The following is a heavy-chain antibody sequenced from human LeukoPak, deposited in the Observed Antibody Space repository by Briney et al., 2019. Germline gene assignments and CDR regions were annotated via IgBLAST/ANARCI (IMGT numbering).Heavy chain of an antibody. V-gene: IGHV4-39*01. CDR3: ARHWETEYGSSRGPEGY. D-gene: IGHD6-6*01. Sequence: PSETLSLTCTVSGGSISSSSYYWGWIRQPPGKGLEWIGSIYYSGSTYYNPSLKSRVTISVDTSKNQFSLKLSSVTAADTAVYYCARHWETEYGSSRGPEGYWGQGTLVTVSS. J-gene: IGHJ4*02. CDR2: IYYSGST. CDR1: GGSISSSSYY.